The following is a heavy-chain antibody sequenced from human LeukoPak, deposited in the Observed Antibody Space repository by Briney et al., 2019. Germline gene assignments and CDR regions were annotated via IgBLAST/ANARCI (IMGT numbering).Heavy chain of an antibody. D-gene: IGHD1-26*01. V-gene: IGHV1-18*01. CDR1: GYTFTSYG. Sequence: ASVKVSCKASGYTFTSYGISWVRQAPGQGLEWMGWISAYNGNTNYAQKLQGRVTMTTDTSTSTAYMELRSLRSDDTAVYYCAKSGGGGRWELRWAFDIWGQGTMVTVSS. J-gene: IGHJ3*02. CDR2: ISAYNGNT. CDR3: AKSGGGGRWELRWAFDI.